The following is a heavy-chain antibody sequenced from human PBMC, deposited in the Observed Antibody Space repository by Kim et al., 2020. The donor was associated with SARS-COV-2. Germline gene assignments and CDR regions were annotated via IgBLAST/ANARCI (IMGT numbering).Heavy chain of an antibody. V-gene: IGHV3-74*01. D-gene: IGHD6-19*01. Sequence: SYADSVKGRFTISRDNAKNTLYLQMNSLRAEDTAVYYCARVVAVAGWFDYWGQGTLVTVSS. CDR3: ARVVAVAGWFDY. J-gene: IGHJ4*02.